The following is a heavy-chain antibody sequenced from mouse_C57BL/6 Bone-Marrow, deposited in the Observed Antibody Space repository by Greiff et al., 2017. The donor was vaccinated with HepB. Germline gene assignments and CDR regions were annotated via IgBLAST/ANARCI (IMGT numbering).Heavy chain of an antibody. CDR1: GFTFNTYA. V-gene: IGHV10-3*01. D-gene: IGHD1-1*01. Sequence: EVHLVESGGGLVQPKGSLKLSCAASGFTFNTYAMHWVRQAPGKGLEWVARIRSKSSNYATYYADSVKDRFTISRDDSQSMLYLQMNNLKTEDTAMYYCAFTTVVAKYVPFAYWGQGTLVTVSA. J-gene: IGHJ3*01. CDR3: AFTTVVAKYVPFAY. CDR2: IRSKSSNYAT.